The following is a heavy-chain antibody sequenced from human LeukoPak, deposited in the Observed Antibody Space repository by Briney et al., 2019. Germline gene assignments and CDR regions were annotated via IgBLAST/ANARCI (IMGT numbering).Heavy chain of an antibody. CDR3: AKLGYNGSYYGGLDAFDI. V-gene: IGHV3-23*01. CDR1: GFSVSSIY. D-gene: IGHD1-26*01. J-gene: IGHJ3*02. Sequence: PGGSLRLSCAASGFSVSSIYMSWVRQAPGKGLEWVSVISGSGDGTYYAESVKGRFTISRDNSKNTLYLQMNSLRAEDTAVYYCAKLGYNGSYYGGLDAFDIWGQGTMVTVSS. CDR2: ISGSGDGT.